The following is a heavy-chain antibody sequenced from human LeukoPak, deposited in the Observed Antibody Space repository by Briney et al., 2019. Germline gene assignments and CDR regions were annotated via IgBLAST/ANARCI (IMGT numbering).Heavy chain of an antibody. CDR1: GFTFSSYE. CDR2: ISSSGSTI. J-gene: IGHJ5*02. V-gene: IGHV3-48*03. CDR3: ASNYGSGSYYAYWFDP. Sequence: PGGSLRLSCAASGFTFSSYEMNWVRQAPGKGLEWVSYISSSGSTIYYADSVKGRFTISRDNAKNSLYLQMNSLRAEDTALYHCASNYGSGSYYAYWFDPWGQGTLVTVSS. D-gene: IGHD3-10*01.